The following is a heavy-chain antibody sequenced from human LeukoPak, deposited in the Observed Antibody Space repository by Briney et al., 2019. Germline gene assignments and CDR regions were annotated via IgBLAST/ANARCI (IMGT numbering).Heavy chain of an antibody. V-gene: IGHV3-30*18. CDR3: AKTFYYDILTSSDY. CDR2: ISYDGSNK. J-gene: IGHJ4*02. Sequence: PGGSLRLSCAASGFTFSSYGMHWVRQAPGKGLEWVAVISYDGSNKYYADSVKGRFTISRDNSKNTLYLQMNSLRAEDTAVYYCAKTFYYDILTSSDYWGQGTLVTVSS. CDR1: GFTFSSYG. D-gene: IGHD3-9*01.